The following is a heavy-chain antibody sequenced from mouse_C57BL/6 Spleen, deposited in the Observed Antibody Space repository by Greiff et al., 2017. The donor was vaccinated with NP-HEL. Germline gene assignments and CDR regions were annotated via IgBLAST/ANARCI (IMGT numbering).Heavy chain of an antibody. Sequence: EVMLVESGGGLVQPGGSLSLSCAASGFTFTDYYMSWVRQPPGKALEWLGFIRNKANGYTTEYRAYVKGRFTISRDNSQSIIYLQMNALRAEDSATYYCASHFYYGSSYWFAYWGQGTLVTVSA. D-gene: IGHD1-1*01. V-gene: IGHV7-3*01. CDR2: IRNKANGYTT. CDR1: GFTFTDYY. J-gene: IGHJ3*01. CDR3: ASHFYYGSSYWFAY.